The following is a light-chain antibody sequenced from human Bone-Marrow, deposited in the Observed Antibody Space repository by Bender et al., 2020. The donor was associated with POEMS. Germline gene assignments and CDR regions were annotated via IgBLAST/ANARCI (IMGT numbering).Light chain of an antibody. Sequence: QSALTQPASVSASPGQSITISCTGASSDVGSYNRVSWYQQSLGKAPKLIIFEVTKRPSGVSNRFSGSKSGNTASLTISGLQAEDEADYYCSSYTSSSTLTVFGTGTQVTVL. J-gene: IGLJ1*01. V-gene: IGLV2-14*02. CDR1: SSDVGSYNR. CDR2: EVT. CDR3: SSYTSSSTLTV.